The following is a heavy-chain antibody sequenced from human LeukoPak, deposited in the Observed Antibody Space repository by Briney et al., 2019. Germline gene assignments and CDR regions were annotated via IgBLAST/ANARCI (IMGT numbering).Heavy chain of an antibody. D-gene: IGHD5-12*01. CDR2: IYNSGNT. CDR3: ARPYSGYDTYFDY. J-gene: IGHJ4*02. Sequence: SETLSLTCTVSGGSISSYDWSWIRQPPGKGLECIGYIYNSGNTNYNPSLKSRVTISIDTSKNQFSLKLSSVTAADTAVYYCARPYSGYDTYFDYWGQGTLVTVSS. V-gene: IGHV4-59*12. CDR1: GGSISSYD.